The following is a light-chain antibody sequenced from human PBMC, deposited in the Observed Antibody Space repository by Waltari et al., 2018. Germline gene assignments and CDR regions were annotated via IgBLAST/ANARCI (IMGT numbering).Light chain of an antibody. J-gene: IGKJ4*01. CDR3: QQYNSYSLLS. V-gene: IGKV1-5*03. CDR2: KSS. CDR1: QSISNW. Sequence: DIQMTQSPSTLSASVGDRVIISCRASQSISNWLAWYQQRPGKAPKLLVYKSSTLESGVPSRVSGSGSGTEFTLTISSLQPEDFATYYCQQYNSYSLLSFGGGTKVEIK.